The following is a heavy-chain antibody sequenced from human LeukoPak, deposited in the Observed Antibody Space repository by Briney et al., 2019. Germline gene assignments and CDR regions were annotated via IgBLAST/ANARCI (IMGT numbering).Heavy chain of an antibody. CDR3: ARTRSSGYLTFVY. D-gene: IGHD3-22*01. CDR2: INSDGSST. J-gene: IGHJ4*02. Sequence: GGSLRLSCVTSGFSFNTYWMHWVRQAPGKGLVWVSRINSDGSSTSYADSVKGRFTISRDNTKNSLYLQMNGLRAEDTAVYYCARTRSSGYLTFVYWGQGILVTVSS. V-gene: IGHV3-74*01. CDR1: GFSFNTYW.